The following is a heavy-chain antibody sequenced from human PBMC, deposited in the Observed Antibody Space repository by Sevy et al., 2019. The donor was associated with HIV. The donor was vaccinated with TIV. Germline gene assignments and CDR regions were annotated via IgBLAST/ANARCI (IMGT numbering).Heavy chain of an antibody. Sequence: GGSLRLSCAASGFIISEYYMSWIRQAPGKGLECISYIGSGASTILYADSVKGRFTISRDNAKNSLYLQMNSLRADDTAVYYCAREDWNDVIDYWGQGTLVTVSS. CDR3: AREDWNDVIDY. J-gene: IGHJ4*02. CDR2: IGSGASTI. CDR1: GFIISEYY. D-gene: IGHD1-1*01. V-gene: IGHV3-11*01.